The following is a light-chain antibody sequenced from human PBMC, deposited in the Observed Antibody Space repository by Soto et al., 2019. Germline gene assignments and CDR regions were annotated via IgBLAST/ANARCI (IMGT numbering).Light chain of an antibody. J-gene: IGKJ2*01. Sequence: DIQMTQSPSSLSAAVGDRVTITCRASQTISSYLNWYQQNPGKAPKLLIYAASSLQSGVPSRFSGSGSGTDITLTISSLQSEDFATYYCQQSSNIPYTFGQGTKLEIK. CDR3: QQSSNIPYT. CDR1: QTISSY. CDR2: AAS. V-gene: IGKV1-39*01.